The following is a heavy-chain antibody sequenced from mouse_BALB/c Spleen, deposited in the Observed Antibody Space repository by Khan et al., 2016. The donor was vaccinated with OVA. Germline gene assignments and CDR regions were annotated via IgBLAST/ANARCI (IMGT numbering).Heavy chain of an antibody. CDR3: ASELGRYYALDY. Sequence: EVQLQESGPGLVKPSQSLSLTCTVTGYSITSDYAWNWLQQFPGNKLEWMGYISYSGSTTSNPSLKSRISITRDTSKDQFFLQLKSVTSEDTATYYCASELGRYYALDYWGQGTSVTVSS. CDR1: GYSITSDYA. V-gene: IGHV3-2*02. CDR2: ISYSGST. J-gene: IGHJ4*01. D-gene: IGHD4-1*01.